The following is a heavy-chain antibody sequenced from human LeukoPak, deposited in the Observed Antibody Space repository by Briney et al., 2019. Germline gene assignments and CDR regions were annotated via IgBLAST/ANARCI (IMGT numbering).Heavy chain of an antibody. Sequence: SETLSLTCTVSGGSISSGSYYWSWIRQPAGKGLEWIGRIYTSGSTNYNPSLKSRVTISVDTSKNQFSLKLSSVTAADTAVYYCARDGAYGGFDYWGQGTLVTVSS. D-gene: IGHD4-17*01. CDR1: GGSISSGSYY. CDR3: ARDGAYGGFDY. V-gene: IGHV4-61*02. J-gene: IGHJ4*02. CDR2: IYTSGST.